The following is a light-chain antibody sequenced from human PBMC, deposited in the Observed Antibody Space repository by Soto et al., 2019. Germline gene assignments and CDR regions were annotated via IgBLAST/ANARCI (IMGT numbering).Light chain of an antibody. J-gene: IGLJ1*01. CDR2: DDS. V-gene: IGLV3-21*02. CDR3: QVWDSRSAHPGV. CDR1: NIETTS. Sequence: SYARTQPPSCSVAPGQTAKLSCGGTNIETTSVHWYQKKPGQAPVLVVYDDSERPSGIPERFSGSNSGNTATLTISRVAAGDEADYFCQVWDSRSAHPGVLGTGTKVTV.